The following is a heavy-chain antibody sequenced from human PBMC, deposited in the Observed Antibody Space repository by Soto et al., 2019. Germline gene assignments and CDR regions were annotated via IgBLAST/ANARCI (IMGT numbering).Heavy chain of an antibody. D-gene: IGHD3-22*01. CDR2: IIPNFDTP. CDR3: ARPYYDSSGYYLWDFDY. CDR1: GDSFNTFA. V-gene: IGHV1-69*06. J-gene: IGHJ4*02. Sequence: QVQLVQSGAEVKKPGSSVKLSCKASGDSFNTFAVTWVRQAPGQGLEWMGGIIPNFDTPNYAQKFQGRVTIIPDKSTSPPYMELSSLRSEDKAVGYCARPYYDSSGYYLWDFDYWGQGTLVTVSS.